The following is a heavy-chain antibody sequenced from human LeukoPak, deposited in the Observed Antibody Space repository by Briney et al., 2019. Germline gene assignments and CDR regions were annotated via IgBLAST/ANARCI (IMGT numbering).Heavy chain of an antibody. J-gene: IGHJ3*02. CDR1: GFTFTSSA. Sequence: ASVKVSCKASGFTFTSSAMQWVRQARGQRLEWIGWIVVGSGNTNYAQKFQERVTITRDMSTSTAYMELSSLRAEDTAVYYCARVFCSGGSCYRGTKNAFDIWGQGTMVTVSS. CDR3: ARVFCSGGSCYRGTKNAFDI. V-gene: IGHV1-58*02. CDR2: IVVGSGNT. D-gene: IGHD2-15*01.